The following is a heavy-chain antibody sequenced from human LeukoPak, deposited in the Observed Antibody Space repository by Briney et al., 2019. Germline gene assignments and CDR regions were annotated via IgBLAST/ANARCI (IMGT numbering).Heavy chain of an antibody. Sequence: ASVKVSCKASGYTFTGYYMHWVRQAPGQGLERMGWINPNSGGTNYAQKFQGRVTMTRDTSISTAYMELSRLRSDDTAVYYCAILPGYSSSSVDYWGQGTLVTVSS. CDR3: AILPGYSSSSVDY. CDR1: GYTFTGYY. J-gene: IGHJ4*02. D-gene: IGHD6-13*01. V-gene: IGHV1-2*02. CDR2: INPNSGGT.